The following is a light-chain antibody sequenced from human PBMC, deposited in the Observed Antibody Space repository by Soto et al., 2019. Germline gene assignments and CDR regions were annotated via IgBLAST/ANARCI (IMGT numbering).Light chain of an antibody. CDR1: SSDVGSYNL. CDR2: EVS. V-gene: IGLV2-23*02. J-gene: IGLJ1*01. Sequence: QSALTQPASVSGSPGQSITISCTGTSSDVGSYNLVSWYQQHPGKAPKLMIYEVSKRPSGVSNRFSGSKSGNTASLTISGLQAEDEADYYCCSYAGSSTVDFGTGTKVTVL. CDR3: CSYAGSSTVD.